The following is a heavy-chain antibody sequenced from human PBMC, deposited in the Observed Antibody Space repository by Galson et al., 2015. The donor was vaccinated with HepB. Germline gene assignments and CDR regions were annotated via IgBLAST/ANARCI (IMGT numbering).Heavy chain of an antibody. J-gene: IGHJ6*02. CDR2: IYYSGST. V-gene: IGHV4-39*01. Sequence: SETLSLTCTVSGGSISSSSYYWGWIRQPPGKGLEWIGSIYYSGSTYYNPSLKIRVTISVDTSKNQFSLKLSSVTAADTAVYYCARQVLGPIFGVVITGYYYGMDVWGQGTTVTVSS. CDR1: GGSISSSSYY. CDR3: ARQVLGPIFGVVITGYYYGMDV. D-gene: IGHD3-3*01.